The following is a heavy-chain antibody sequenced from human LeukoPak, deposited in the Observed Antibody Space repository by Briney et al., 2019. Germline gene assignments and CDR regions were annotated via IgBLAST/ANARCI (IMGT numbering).Heavy chain of an antibody. CDR3: ARDGRGYYDSSGHYPLF. J-gene: IGHJ4*02. CDR2: IYYSGST. V-gene: IGHV4-59*01. Sequence: SETLSLTXTVSGGSISSYYWSWIRQPPGKGLEWIGYIYYSGSTNYNPSLKSRVTISVDTSKNQFSLKLSSVTAADTAVYYCARDGRGYYDSSGHYPLFWGQGTLVTVSS. CDR1: GGSISSYY. D-gene: IGHD3-22*01.